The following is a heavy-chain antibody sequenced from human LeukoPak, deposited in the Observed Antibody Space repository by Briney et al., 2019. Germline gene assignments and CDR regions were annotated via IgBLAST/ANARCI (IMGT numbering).Heavy chain of an antibody. J-gene: IGHJ4*02. CDR2: IYYSGST. CDR3: ARDYYGAFDY. Sequence: SGTLSLTCTVSGGSISSYYWSWIRQPPGKGLEWIGYIYYSGSTNYNPSLKSRVTISVDTSKNQFSLKPSSVTAADTAVYYCARDYYGAFDYWGQGTLVTVSS. CDR1: GGSISSYY. V-gene: IGHV4-59*01. D-gene: IGHD4-17*01.